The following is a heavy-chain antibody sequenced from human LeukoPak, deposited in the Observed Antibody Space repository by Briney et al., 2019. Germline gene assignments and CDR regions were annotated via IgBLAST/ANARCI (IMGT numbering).Heavy chain of an antibody. CDR3: AREGYSGYGVQRPIDY. Sequence: SVKVSCKASGGTFSSYAISLVRQAPGQGLEWMGGIIPIFGTANYAQKFQGRVTITTDESTSTAYMELSSLRSEDTAVYYCAREGYSGYGVQRPIDYWGQGTLVTVSS. J-gene: IGHJ4*02. V-gene: IGHV1-69*05. D-gene: IGHD5-12*01. CDR1: GGTFSSYA. CDR2: IIPIFGTA.